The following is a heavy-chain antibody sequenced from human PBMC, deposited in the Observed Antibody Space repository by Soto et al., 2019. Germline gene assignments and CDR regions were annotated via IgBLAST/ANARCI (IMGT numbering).Heavy chain of an antibody. CDR2: ISAYTGNT. CDR3: ARVDSNSGYYYYCMDV. V-gene: IGHV1-18*04. Sequence: ASVKVSCKASGYTFTSYGISWVRQAPGQGLEWMGWISAYTGNTNYAQKLQGRVTITAEKSTSTAYMELRSLRSEDTAVYYCARVDSNSGYYYYCMDVWGQGTTVTVSS. CDR1: GYTFTSYG. J-gene: IGHJ6*02. D-gene: IGHD3-22*01.